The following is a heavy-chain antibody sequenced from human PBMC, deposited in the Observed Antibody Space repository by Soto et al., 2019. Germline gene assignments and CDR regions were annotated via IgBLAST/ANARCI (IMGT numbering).Heavy chain of an antibody. V-gene: IGHV3-48*01. D-gene: IGHD5-18*01. CDR1: GFTFSSYS. Sequence: GGSLRLSCAASGFTFSSYSMNWVRQAPGKGLEWVSYISSSSSTIYYADSVKGRFTISRDNAKNSLYLQMNSLRAEDTAVYYCARTGYSYGYSDYYYMDVWGKGTTVTVSS. CDR3: ARTGYSYGYSDYYYMDV. J-gene: IGHJ6*03. CDR2: ISSSSSTI.